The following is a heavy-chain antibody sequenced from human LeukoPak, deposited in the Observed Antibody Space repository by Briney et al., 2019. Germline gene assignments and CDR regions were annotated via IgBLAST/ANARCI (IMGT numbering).Heavy chain of an antibody. D-gene: IGHD1-1*01. J-gene: IGHJ4*02. CDR3: ARENGREAYYFDY. CDR2: IKQDGSQE. V-gene: IGHV3-7*01. Sequence: PGGSLRLSCAASGFTFSSYAMSWVRQALGKGLEWVAHIKQDGSQEYYVDSVKGRFTISRDSAKNSLYLQMNSLRAEDTAVYYCARENGREAYYFDYWGQGTLVTVSS. CDR1: GFTFSSYA.